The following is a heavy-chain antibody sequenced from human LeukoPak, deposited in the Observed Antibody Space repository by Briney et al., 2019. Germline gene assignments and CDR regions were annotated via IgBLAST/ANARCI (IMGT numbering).Heavy chain of an antibody. CDR2: ISGFTT. Sequence: GGSLGLSCAASGFTLSNNAMSWVRQAPGKGPEWVSAISGFTTYYADSVKGRFTISKDISKNTLSLQMNSLRAEDTAIYYCAKDIGPNSNYFDYWGQGTVVTVSS. CDR1: GFTLSNNA. V-gene: IGHV3-23*01. CDR3: AKDIGPNSNYFDY. D-gene: IGHD6-13*01. J-gene: IGHJ4*02.